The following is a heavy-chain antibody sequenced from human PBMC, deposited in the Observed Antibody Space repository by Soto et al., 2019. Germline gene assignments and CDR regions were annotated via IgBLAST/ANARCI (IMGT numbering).Heavy chain of an antibody. V-gene: IGHV3-30*18. CDR1: GFTFSSYG. D-gene: IGHD2-15*01. CDR2: ISYDGSNK. CDR3: AKTHSGVAATFDY. Sequence: QVQLVESGGGVVQPGRSLRLSCAASGFTFSSYGMHWVRQAPGKGLEWVAVISYDGSNKYYADSVKGRFTISRDNSKNTLYLQMNSLRAEDTAVYYCAKTHSGVAATFDYWGQGTLVTVSS. J-gene: IGHJ4*02.